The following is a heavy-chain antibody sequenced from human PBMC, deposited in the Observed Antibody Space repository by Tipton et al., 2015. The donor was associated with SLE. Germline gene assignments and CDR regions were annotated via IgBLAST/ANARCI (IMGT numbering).Heavy chain of an antibody. CDR1: GFTFRSEW. Sequence: SLRLSCVASGFTFRSEWMSWVRQAPGKGLEWVANINEDGSGKYYVDSVKGRITISRDNAKKSLYLLMNSLRAEDTAVYYCVGSSWYGLGMDVWGQGTTVTVSS. CDR2: INEDGSGK. CDR3: VGSSWYGLGMDV. V-gene: IGHV3-7*01. D-gene: IGHD6-13*01. J-gene: IGHJ6*02.